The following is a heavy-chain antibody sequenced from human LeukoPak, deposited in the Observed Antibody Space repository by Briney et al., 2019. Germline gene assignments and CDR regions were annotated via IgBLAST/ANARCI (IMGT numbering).Heavy chain of an antibody. CDR1: GYTFTSYG. CDR2: MSAYNGNT. CDR3: ARDLQYYDFWSGYSPDYYMDG. V-gene: IGHV1-18*01. J-gene: IGHJ6*03. D-gene: IGHD3-3*01. Sequence: ASVKVSCKASGYTFTSYGISWVRQAPGQGLEWMGWMSAYNGNTNYAQKLQGRVTMTTDTSTSTAYMELRSLRSDDTAVYYCARDLQYYDFWSGYSPDYYMDGWGKGTTVTVSS.